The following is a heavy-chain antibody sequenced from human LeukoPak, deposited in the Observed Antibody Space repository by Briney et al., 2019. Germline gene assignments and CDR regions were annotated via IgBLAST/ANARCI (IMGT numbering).Heavy chain of an antibody. CDR2: ISGSGGST. CDR3: AKGHTSGSYPYYLDY. J-gene: IGHJ4*02. V-gene: IGHV3-23*01. CDR1: GFTFSSYA. D-gene: IGHD3-22*01. Sequence: GGSLRLSCAASGFTFSSYAMSWVRQAPGKGREWVSAISGSGGSTYYADSVKGRFTISRDNSKNTLYLQMNSLRAEDTAMYYCAKGHTSGSYPYYLDYWGQGTLVTVSS.